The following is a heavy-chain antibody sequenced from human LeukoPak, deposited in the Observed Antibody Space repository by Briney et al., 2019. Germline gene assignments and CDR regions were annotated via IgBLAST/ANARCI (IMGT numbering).Heavy chain of an antibody. D-gene: IGHD3-10*01. J-gene: IGHJ4*02. CDR3: ARGGVDYYGSGTYYLMYYFDY. CDR1: GFTFNTYG. CDR2: ISGSGGAT. V-gene: IGHV3-23*01. Sequence: GGSLRLSCAASGFTFNTYGMSWVRQAPGKGLEWVSGISGSGGATYYADSVKGRLTISRDDLHNTLYLQMNSLRAEDTAVYFCARGGVDYYGSGTYYLMYYFDYWGQGALVTVSS.